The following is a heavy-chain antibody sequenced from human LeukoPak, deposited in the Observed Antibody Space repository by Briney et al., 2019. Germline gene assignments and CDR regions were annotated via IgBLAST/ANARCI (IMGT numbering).Heavy chain of an antibody. J-gene: IGHJ4*02. CDR2: ISSSSSYI. V-gene: IGHV3-21*01. Sequence: GGSLRLSCAASGFTFSSYSMNWVRQAPGKGLEWVSSISSSSSYIYYADSVKGRFTISRDNAKNSLYLQMNSLRAEDTAVYYCARDSPIDEYQLLWGSFDYWGQGTLVTVSS. D-gene: IGHD2-2*01. CDR1: GFTFSSYS. CDR3: ARDSPIDEYQLLWGSFDY.